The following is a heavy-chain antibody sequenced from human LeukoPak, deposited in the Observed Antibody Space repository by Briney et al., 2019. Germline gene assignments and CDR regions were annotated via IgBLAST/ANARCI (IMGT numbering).Heavy chain of an antibody. CDR2: ISYDGIYK. Sequence: PGGSLRLSCAASGFTFSNYAMHWVRQAPGKGLEWVTVISYDGIYKYYVDSVKGRFTVSRDDSKNTLYLQMNSVRPEDTAIYYCTKFMGGGSANYKGMDVWGQGTTVTVSS. D-gene: IGHD3-10*01. CDR3: TKFMGGGSANYKGMDV. J-gene: IGHJ6*02. CDR1: GFTFSNYA. V-gene: IGHV3-30*18.